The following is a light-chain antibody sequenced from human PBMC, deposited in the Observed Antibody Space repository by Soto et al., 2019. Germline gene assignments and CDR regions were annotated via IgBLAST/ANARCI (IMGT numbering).Light chain of an antibody. CDR2: DAS. J-gene: IGKJ4*01. CDR3: QQCNTPFT. V-gene: IGKV1-5*01. CDR1: QNIGSR. Sequence: DIQMTQSPSTLSASVGDRVAITGRASQNIGSRLAWYQQKPDEAPKLLIYDASSLESGVPLRFGGSGSGTDFTLIISSLQPDDFATYYCQQCNTPFTFGGGTKV.